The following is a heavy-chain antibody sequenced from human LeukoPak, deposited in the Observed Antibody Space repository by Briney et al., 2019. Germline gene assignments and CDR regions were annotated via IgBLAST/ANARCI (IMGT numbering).Heavy chain of an antibody. J-gene: IGHJ3*01. D-gene: IGHD3-16*01. CDR1: GFSFTTYW. CDR3: ARDWGFGQYGAFDF. V-gene: IGHV3-7*05. Sequence: PGGSLRLSCAASGFSFTTYWMSWVRQAPGKGLEWVANIRPDESEKYYVDSVKGRFTISRDNAKRSLYLQMDSLRAEDTAFYYCARDWGFGQYGAFDFWGQGTMVIVSS. CDR2: IRPDESEK.